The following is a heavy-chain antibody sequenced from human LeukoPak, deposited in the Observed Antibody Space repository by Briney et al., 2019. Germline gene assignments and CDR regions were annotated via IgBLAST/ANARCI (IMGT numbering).Heavy chain of an antibody. J-gene: IGHJ5*02. Sequence: ASVKVSCKASGYTFTGYYMHWVRQDPGQGLEWMGWINPNSGGTNYAQKFQGRVTMTRDTSVSTAYMELNRLRSDDTGVYYCARDTTMITCWFDPWGQGTLVTVSS. CDR1: GYTFTGYY. CDR3: ARDTTMITCWFDP. D-gene: IGHD5-18*01. CDR2: INPNSGGT. V-gene: IGHV1-2*02.